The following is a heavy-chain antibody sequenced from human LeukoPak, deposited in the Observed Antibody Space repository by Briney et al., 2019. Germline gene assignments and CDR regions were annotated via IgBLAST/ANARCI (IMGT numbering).Heavy chain of an antibody. V-gene: IGHV4-39*07. CDR3: ARDSGPQGYYYYGMDV. CDR1: GGSISSSSYY. J-gene: IGHJ6*02. Sequence: PSETLSLTCTVSGGSISSSSYYWGWIRQPPGKGLEWIGSIYYSGSTYYNPSLKSQVTITVDTSKNQFSLTLSSVTAADTAVYYCARDSGPQGYYYYGMDVWGQGTTVTVSS. CDR2: IYYSGST.